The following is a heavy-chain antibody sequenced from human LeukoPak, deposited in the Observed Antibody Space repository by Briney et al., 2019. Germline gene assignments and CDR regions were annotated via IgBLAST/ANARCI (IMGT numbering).Heavy chain of an antibody. Sequence: KPSETLSLTCAVYGGSFSGYFWSWIRQPPGKGLEWIGEINHSGITNYNPSLQSRVTISVDTSNNQFSLKLSSVTAADTAAYYCARVRAIGVGRRYYFDYWGQGTLVTVSS. V-gene: IGHV4-34*01. CDR2: INHSGIT. CDR3: ARVRAIGVGRRYYFDY. CDR1: GGSFSGYF. J-gene: IGHJ4*02. D-gene: IGHD3-16*01.